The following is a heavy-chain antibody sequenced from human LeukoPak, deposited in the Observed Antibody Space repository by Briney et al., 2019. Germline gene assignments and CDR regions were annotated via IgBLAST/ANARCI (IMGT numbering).Heavy chain of an antibody. Sequence: PSETLSLTCTVSGGTISSYYWSWIRQPPGKGLEWIGYIYYSGSTNYNPSLKSRVTISVDTSKNQFSLKLSSVTAADTAVYYCARRDQLLTFDYWGQGTLVTVSS. CDR3: ARRDQLLTFDY. CDR1: GGTISSYY. V-gene: IGHV4-59*01. D-gene: IGHD2-2*01. CDR2: IYYSGST. J-gene: IGHJ4*02.